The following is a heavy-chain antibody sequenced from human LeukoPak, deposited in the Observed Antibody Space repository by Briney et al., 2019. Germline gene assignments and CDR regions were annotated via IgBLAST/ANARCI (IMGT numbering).Heavy chain of an antibody. J-gene: IGHJ4*02. V-gene: IGHV1-18*01. D-gene: IGHD3-9*01. Sequence: ASVKVSRKASGYTFTSYGISWVRQAPGQGLEWMGWISAYNGNTNYAQKLQGRVTMTTDTSTSTAYMELRSLRSDDTAVYYCARDDYDILTGCPDYWGQGTLVTVSS. CDR1: GYTFTSYG. CDR3: ARDDYDILTGCPDY. CDR2: ISAYNGNT.